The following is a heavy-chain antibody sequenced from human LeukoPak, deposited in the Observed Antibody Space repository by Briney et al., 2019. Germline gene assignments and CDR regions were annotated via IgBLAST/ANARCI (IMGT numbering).Heavy chain of an antibody. D-gene: IGHD5-18*01. J-gene: IGHJ4*02. Sequence: SETLSLTCAVYGGSFSGYYWSWIRQPPGKGLEWIGEINHSGSTNYNPSLKSRVTISVDTSKNQFSLKLSSVTAADTAVYYCARGQRGFRWRSGYSYGYDTYFDYWGQGTLVTVSS. CDR1: GGSFSGYY. V-gene: IGHV4-34*01. CDR3: ARGQRGFRWRSGYSYGYDTYFDY. CDR2: INHSGST.